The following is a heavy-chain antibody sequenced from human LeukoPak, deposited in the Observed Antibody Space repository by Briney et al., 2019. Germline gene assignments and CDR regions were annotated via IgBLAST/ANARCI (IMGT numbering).Heavy chain of an antibody. Sequence: GGSLRLSCAASGFTFSSYAMSWVRQAPGKGLEWVSAISGSGGSTYYADSVKGRFTISRDNSKNTLYLLMNSLRAEDTAVYYCAKDTDYGDYAHLGYWGQGTLVTVSS. CDR2: ISGSGGST. D-gene: IGHD4-17*01. CDR3: AKDTDYGDYAHLGY. CDR1: GFTFSSYA. J-gene: IGHJ4*02. V-gene: IGHV3-23*01.